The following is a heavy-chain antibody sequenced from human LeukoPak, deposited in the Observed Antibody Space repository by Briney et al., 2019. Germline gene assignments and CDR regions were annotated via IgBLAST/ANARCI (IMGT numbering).Heavy chain of an antibody. Sequence: ASVKVSCKASGYTFTGYYIHWVRQAPGHGLEWMGWINPHSGGTNYAQKFQGGVTMTRDTSITTAYMELSSLRSDDTAVYYCARDVGEYCSSTNCYASHYWGQGTLVTVSS. CDR1: GYTFTGYY. J-gene: IGHJ4*02. D-gene: IGHD2-2*01. CDR3: ARDVGEYCSSTNCYASHY. V-gene: IGHV1-2*02. CDR2: INPHSGGT.